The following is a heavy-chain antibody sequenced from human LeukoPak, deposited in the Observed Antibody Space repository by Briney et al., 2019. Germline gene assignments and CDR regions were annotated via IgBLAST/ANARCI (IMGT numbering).Heavy chain of an antibody. D-gene: IGHD2-2*01. CDR1: GFTFSRYW. CDR2: INQLGNEK. J-gene: IGHJ4*02. V-gene: IGHV3-7*01. CDR3: GRDRVVPAATFY. Sequence: PGGSLRLSCAASGFTFSRYWMSWVRQAPGEGLEWVANINQLGNEKNYVDSVNGRFTISRNNVDDSLFLEMNSLRVEDTAVYYCGRDRVVPAATFYWGQGALVTVSS.